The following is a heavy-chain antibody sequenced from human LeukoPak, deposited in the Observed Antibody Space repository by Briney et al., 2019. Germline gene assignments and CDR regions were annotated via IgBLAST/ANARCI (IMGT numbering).Heavy chain of an antibody. CDR2: INHSGST. V-gene: IGHV4-34*01. CDR3: ARHSDLGRLGERYYFDY. D-gene: IGHD3-16*01. CDR1: GGSFSGYY. J-gene: IGHJ4*02. Sequence: SETLSLTCAVYGGSFSGYYWSWIRQPPGKGLEWIGEINHSGSTNYNPSLKSRVTISVDTSKNQFSLKLSSVTAADTAVYYCARHSDLGRLGERYYFDYWGQGTLVTVSS.